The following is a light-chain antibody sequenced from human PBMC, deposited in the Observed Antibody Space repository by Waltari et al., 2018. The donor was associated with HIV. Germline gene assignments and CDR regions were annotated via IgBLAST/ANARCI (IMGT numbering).Light chain of an antibody. CDR1: DVGSTS. CDR3: QVWDRNSNHYV. CDR2: YDS. Sequence: SYVLTQPPSVSVAPGETARITCGGRDVGSTSVHLYQQKPGQAPMLVIFYDSDRSSEIPDRFSGFVSGNTATLTISGVEAGDEADYYCQVWDRNSNHYVFGSGTKVTVL. V-gene: IGLV3-21*04. J-gene: IGLJ1*01.